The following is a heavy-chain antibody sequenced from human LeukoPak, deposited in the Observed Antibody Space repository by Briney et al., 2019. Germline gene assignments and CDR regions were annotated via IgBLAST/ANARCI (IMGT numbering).Heavy chain of an antibody. J-gene: IGHJ6*02. CDR1: GGSIGSYY. D-gene: IGHD2-2*01. CDR2: IYYSGST. V-gene: IGHV4-59*12. CDR3: ARFRSTSAEPYYYGMDV. Sequence: SETLSLTCTVSGGSIGSYYWSWIRQPPGKGLEWIGYIYYSGSTNYNPSLKSRVTISVDTSKNQFSLKLSSVTAADTAVYYCARFRSTSAEPYYYGMDVWGQGTTVTVSS.